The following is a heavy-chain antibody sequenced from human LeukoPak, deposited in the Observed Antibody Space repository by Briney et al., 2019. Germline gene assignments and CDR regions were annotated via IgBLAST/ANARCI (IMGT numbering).Heavy chain of an antibody. CDR2: IKTDGSEK. CDR3: ARSPSQRDYYYYMDV. J-gene: IGHJ6*03. D-gene: IGHD6-25*01. V-gene: IGHV3-7*01. CDR1: GFTFSNYW. Sequence: PGGSLRLSCEGSGFTFSNYWMSWVRQAPGKGLEWVANIKTDGSEKYYVDSVKGRFTISRDNAKNSLYLQMNSLRAEDTAVYYCARSPSQRDYYYYMDVWGKGTTVTVSS.